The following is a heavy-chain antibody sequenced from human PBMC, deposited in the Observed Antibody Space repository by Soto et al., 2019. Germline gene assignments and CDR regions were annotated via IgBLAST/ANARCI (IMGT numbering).Heavy chain of an antibody. CDR2: ISTYNGNT. V-gene: IGHV1-18*01. Sequence: ASVKVSCKASGGTFSSYAISWVRQAPGQGLEWMGWISTYNGNTNYAQNLQGRVTMTTDTSTSTAYMELRSLRSDDTAIYYCARTPNYWGQGTLVTVSS. J-gene: IGHJ4*02. CDR3: ARTPNY. CDR1: GGTFSSYA.